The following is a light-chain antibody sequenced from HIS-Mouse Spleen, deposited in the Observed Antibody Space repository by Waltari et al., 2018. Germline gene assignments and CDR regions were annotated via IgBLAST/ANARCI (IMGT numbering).Light chain of an antibody. J-gene: IGLJ2*01. V-gene: IGLV3-10*01. Sequence: SYELTQPPPVSVSPGQTARITCSGDALPKKYAYWYQQKSGQAPVLVIYEDSKRPSGIPERFAGSSSGTMANLTISGAQVEDEADYYCYSTDSSGNHRVFGGGTKLTVL. CDR3: YSTDSSGNHRV. CDR2: EDS. CDR1: ALPKKY.